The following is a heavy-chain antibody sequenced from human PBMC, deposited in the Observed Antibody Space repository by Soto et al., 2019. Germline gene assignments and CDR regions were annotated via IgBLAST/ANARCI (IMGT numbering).Heavy chain of an antibody. Sequence: SETLSLTCTVSGGSISSSSYYWGWIRQPPGKGLEWIGSIYYSGSTYYNPSLKSRVTISVDTSKNQFSLKLSSVTAADTAVYYCASLDTAMVPDYWGQGTLVTVSS. CDR2: IYYSGST. CDR1: GGSISSSSYY. D-gene: IGHD5-18*01. J-gene: IGHJ4*02. CDR3: ASLDTAMVPDY. V-gene: IGHV4-39*01.